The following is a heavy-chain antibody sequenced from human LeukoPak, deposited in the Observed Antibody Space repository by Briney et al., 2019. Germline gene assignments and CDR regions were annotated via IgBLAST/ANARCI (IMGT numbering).Heavy chain of an antibody. D-gene: IGHD3-22*01. J-gene: IGHJ4*02. CDR2: IYGSGGRT. CDR3: ARALLYYYDSSGFPF. V-gene: IGHV3-23*01. Sequence: GGSLRLSCAASGFTFTSSAMSWVRQAPGKGLEWVSAIYGSGGRTYYADSVKGRFTISRDNSKNSLYLQMNSLRAEDTAVYYCARALLYYYDSSGFPFWGRGTLVTVSS. CDR1: GFTFTSSA.